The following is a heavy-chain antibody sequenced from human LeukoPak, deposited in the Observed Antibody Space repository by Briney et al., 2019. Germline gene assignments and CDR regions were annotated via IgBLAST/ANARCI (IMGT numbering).Heavy chain of an antibody. Sequence: GGSLRLSCAASGFTFGDYDMHWVRQAPGKGLEWVSLIRADGATTRYTGSVKGRFTISRDNSKDSLYLQMNSLRTEDTALYYCARDNTGSYEYWGQGTLVTVSP. D-gene: IGHD1-26*01. CDR3: ARDNTGSYEY. CDR1: GFTFGDYD. CDR2: IRADGATT. J-gene: IGHJ4*02. V-gene: IGHV3-43*02.